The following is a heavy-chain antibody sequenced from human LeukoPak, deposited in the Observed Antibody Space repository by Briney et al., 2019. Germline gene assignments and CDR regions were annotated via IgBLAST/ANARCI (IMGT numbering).Heavy chain of an antibody. Sequence: PGGSLRLSCAASGFTLSSYEMNWVRQAPGKGLEWVSYISGSGSSIHYADSVKGRFTISRDNAKNSLYLQMNSLRAEDTAVYYCARSSYYDFWSGLTQGGMDVWGQGTTVTVSS. J-gene: IGHJ6*02. V-gene: IGHV3-48*03. CDR2: ISGSGSSI. D-gene: IGHD3-3*01. CDR3: ARSSYYDFWSGLTQGGMDV. CDR1: GFTLSSYE.